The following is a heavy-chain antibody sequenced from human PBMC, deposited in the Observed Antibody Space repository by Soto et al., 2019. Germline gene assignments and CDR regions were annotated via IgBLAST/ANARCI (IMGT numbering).Heavy chain of an antibody. D-gene: IGHD2-8*01. CDR2: IKSKTDGGTT. J-gene: IGHJ6*02. Sequence: LRLSCAASGFTFSNAWMSWVRQAPGKGLEWVGRIKSKTDGGTTDYAAPVKGRFTISRDDSKNTLYLQMNSLKTEDTAVYYCTTDESGGIVLMVYAPDYYGMDVWGQGTTVTVSS. CDR1: GFTFSNAW. CDR3: TTDESGGIVLMVYAPDYYGMDV. V-gene: IGHV3-15*01.